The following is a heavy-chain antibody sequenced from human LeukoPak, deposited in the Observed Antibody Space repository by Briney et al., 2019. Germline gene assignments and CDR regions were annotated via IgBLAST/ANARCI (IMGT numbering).Heavy chain of an antibody. J-gene: IGHJ4*02. Sequence: GGSLRLSCAASGFTFSSYTMHWVRQAPGKGLDWVAVISSDGSNKYYADSVKGRFTIPRDNSKDTLYLQMNSLRVEDTAVYYCARDLSGVGIEAYWGQGTLATVSS. D-gene: IGHD2-15*01. CDR1: GFTFSSYT. V-gene: IGHV3-30*04. CDR2: ISSDGSNK. CDR3: ARDLSGVGIEAY.